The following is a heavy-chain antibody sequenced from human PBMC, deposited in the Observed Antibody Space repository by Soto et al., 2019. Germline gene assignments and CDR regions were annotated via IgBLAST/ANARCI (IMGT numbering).Heavy chain of an antibody. D-gene: IGHD5-12*01. V-gene: IGHV3-30*18. J-gene: IGHJ4*02. CDR1: GFTFSSYG. CDR3: AKDPVLRLGYFDY. Sequence: QVQLVESGGGVVQPGRSLRLFCAASGFTFSSYGMHWVRQAPGKGLEWVAVISYDGSNKYYADSVKGRFTISRDNSKNTLYLQMNSLRAEDTAVYYCAKDPVLRLGYFDYWGQGTLVTVSS. CDR2: ISYDGSNK.